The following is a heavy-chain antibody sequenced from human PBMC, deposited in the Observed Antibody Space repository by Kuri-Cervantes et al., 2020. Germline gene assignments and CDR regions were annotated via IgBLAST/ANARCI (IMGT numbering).Heavy chain of an antibody. CDR1: GYTFSGYY. D-gene: IGHD6-6*01. CDR2: INPNSGGT. CDR3: ARSIGSWGYNWFDP. J-gene: IGHJ5*02. Sequence: ASVKVSCKGSGYTFSGYYMHWVRQAPGQGLEWMGWINPNSGGTNYAQKFQGRVTMTRDTSISAAYMELSRLRSDDTAMYHCARSIGSWGYNWFDPWGQGTLVTVSS. V-gene: IGHV1-2*02.